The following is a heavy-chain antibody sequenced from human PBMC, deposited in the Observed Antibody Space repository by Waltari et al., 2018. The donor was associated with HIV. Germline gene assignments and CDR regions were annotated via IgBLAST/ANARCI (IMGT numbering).Heavy chain of an antibody. D-gene: IGHD3-3*01. CDR2: ISGDGATT. CDR1: GFYLMSSI. CDR3: ARDRDWSGYYRPDAFDI. J-gene: IGHJ3*02. V-gene: IGHV3-48*02. Sequence: EVQLVESGGGSVQPGGSLKLSCVASGFYLMSSIFYGVRQAPGKGLQWVAYISGDGATTYYTDSVRGRFTSSRDNANNSVFLEINSLRDEDMAVYFCARDRDWSGYYRPDAFDIWGQGTMVTVSS.